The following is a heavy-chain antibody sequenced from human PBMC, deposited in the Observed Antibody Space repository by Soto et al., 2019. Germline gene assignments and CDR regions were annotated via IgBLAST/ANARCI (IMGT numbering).Heavy chain of an antibody. J-gene: IGHJ6*02. V-gene: IGHV3-48*02. D-gene: IGHD3-9*01. CDR3: AREGSYDILTGYGMDV. CDR2: ISSSSSTI. Sequence: RGSLRLSCAASGFTFSSYSMNWVRQAPGKGLEWVSYISSSSSTIYYADSVKGRFTISRDNAKNSLYLQMNSLRDEDTAVYYCAREGSYDILTGYGMDVWGQGTTVTVSS. CDR1: GFTFSSYS.